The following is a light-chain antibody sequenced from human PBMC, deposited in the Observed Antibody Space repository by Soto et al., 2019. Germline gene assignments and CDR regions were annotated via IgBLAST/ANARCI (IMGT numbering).Light chain of an antibody. Sequence: DIPMTQSPSSLSASVGDRVTITCQASQDISNYLNWYQQKPGKAPKLLIYDASNLETGVPSRFSGSESGTDFTFTISSLQPEDIATYYCQQYDNLPITFGGGTKVEIK. J-gene: IGKJ4*01. CDR3: QQYDNLPIT. CDR2: DAS. V-gene: IGKV1-33*01. CDR1: QDISNY.